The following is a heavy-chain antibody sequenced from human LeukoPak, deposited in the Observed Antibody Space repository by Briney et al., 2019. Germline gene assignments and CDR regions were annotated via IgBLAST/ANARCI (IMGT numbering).Heavy chain of an antibody. CDR1: GFTFSSYA. CDR3: ARQLGYCSDGNCYFDY. V-gene: IGHV3-23*01. Sequence: GGSLRLSCAASGFTFSSYAMSWVRQAPGKGLEWVSAISTSGYNTYSADSVRGRFTISRDNSENTLYLQVNSLRAEGTALYYCARQLGYCSDGNCYFDYWGQGTLVTVSS. CDR2: ISTSGYNT. D-gene: IGHD2-15*01. J-gene: IGHJ4*02.